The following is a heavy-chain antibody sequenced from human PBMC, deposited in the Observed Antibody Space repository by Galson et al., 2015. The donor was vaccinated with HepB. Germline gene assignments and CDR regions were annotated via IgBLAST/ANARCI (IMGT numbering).Heavy chain of an antibody. CDR3: AREGGSYWAGPFAY. V-gene: IGHV3-30-3*01. J-gene: IGHJ4*02. Sequence: SLRLSCAASGFTFSSYAMHWVRQAPGKGLEWVAVISYDGSNKYYADSVKGRFTISRDNSKNTLYLQMNSLRAEDTAVYYCAREGGSYWAGPFAYWVQGTLVTVSS. CDR1: GFTFSSYA. CDR2: ISYDGSNK. D-gene: IGHD1-26*01.